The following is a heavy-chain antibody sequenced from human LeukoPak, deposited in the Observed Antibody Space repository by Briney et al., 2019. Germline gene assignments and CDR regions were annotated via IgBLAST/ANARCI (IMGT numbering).Heavy chain of an antibody. CDR2: INPNRGVT. J-gene: IGHJ5*02. Sequence: GASVKGSCETSGYTFTGYYMPGVRHAPGHRLVWMGCINPNRGVTNYAHKSQGRVTMTRNTSISTAYMELSRLRSDDTAVYYCARDGQLDDILTGYYGNWFDPWGQGTLVTVSS. D-gene: IGHD3-9*01. CDR1: GYTFTGYY. V-gene: IGHV1-2*02. CDR3: ARDGQLDDILTGYYGNWFDP.